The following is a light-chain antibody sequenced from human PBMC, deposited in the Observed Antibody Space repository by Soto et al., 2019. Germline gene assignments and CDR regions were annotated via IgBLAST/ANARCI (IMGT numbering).Light chain of an antibody. V-gene: IGKV3-20*01. Sequence: LKMSVGTVSLSKRGRATLSCRASQSVSSSYLAWYQQKPGQAPRLLIIGASSRATGIPDRFRGSGSGTECPLTICCLEPEDSAVYYCEVPMILPRPFAEGTRVDI. CDR2: GAS. CDR1: QSVSSSY. CDR3: EVPMILPRP. J-gene: IGKJ4*02.